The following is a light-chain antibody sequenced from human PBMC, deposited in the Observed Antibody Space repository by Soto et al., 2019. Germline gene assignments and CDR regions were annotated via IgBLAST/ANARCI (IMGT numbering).Light chain of an antibody. Sequence: QSALTQPRSVSGSPGQSVTISCTGTNSDVGAYNHVSWYQQHPGKAPKLMIYDVFKRPSGVPDRFSGSKSGNTASLTISGLQAEDEADYYCCSFADISIVVFGGGTKVTVL. V-gene: IGLV2-11*01. CDR1: NSDVGAYNH. CDR3: CSFADISIVV. CDR2: DVF. J-gene: IGLJ2*01.